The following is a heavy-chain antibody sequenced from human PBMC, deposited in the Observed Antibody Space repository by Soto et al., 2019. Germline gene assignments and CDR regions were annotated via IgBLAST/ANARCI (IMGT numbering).Heavy chain of an antibody. V-gene: IGHV4-4*02. D-gene: IGHD6-19*01. J-gene: IGHJ4*02. CDR2: IHHTGRT. CDR1: RASISSEQW. CDR3: ARSFGCYAIDQ. Sequence: QMQLQESGPGLVRPSETLSLTCAVSRASISSEQWWSWFRQPPGKGLEWIGDIHHTGRTNNNPSLNSRVTISVDKSKNKFSLSLNSLTAADTAVYYCARSFGCYAIDQWGQGTLVNVSS.